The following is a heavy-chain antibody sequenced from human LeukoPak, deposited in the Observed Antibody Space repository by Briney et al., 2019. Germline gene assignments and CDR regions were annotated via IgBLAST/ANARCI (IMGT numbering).Heavy chain of an antibody. CDR2: ISWDGGSI. CDR1: GFIVSSNY. Sequence: GGSLRLSCAASGFIVSSNYMSWVRQAPGKGLEWVSGISWDGGSIAYADSVRGRFTFSRDNAQNSMYLQMNSLRAEDTAIYYCVRERAGFDYWGQGTLVTVSS. V-gene: IGHV3-11*04. J-gene: IGHJ4*02. CDR3: VRERAGFDY.